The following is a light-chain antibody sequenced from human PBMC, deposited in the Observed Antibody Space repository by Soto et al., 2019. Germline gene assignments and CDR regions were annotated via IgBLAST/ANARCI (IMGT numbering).Light chain of an antibody. J-gene: IGLJ3*02. V-gene: IGLV2-23*01. Sequence: QSALTQPASVAGSPGQSITISCTGTSSDVGSYNLVSWFQQHPGKAPKLMIYEGDKRPSGVSNRFSASKSGNTASLTISGLHAEDEADYYCCSYAHSNTLVFGGGTKLTVL. CDR3: CSYAHSNTLV. CDR2: EGD. CDR1: SSDVGSYNL.